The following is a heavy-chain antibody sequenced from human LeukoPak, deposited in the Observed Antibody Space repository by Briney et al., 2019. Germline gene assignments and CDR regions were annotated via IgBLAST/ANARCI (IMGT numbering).Heavy chain of an antibody. Sequence: PSETLSLTCSVSGGSISSYYWSWIRQTPGKGLEWIGYIFYSGSTNYNPSLKSRVTISVDTSKKQFSLKLSSVTAADTAVYYCAREFGPFTRGLHVWGKGTTVTVSS. V-gene: IGHV4-59*01. CDR3: AREFGPFTRGLHV. CDR1: GGSISSYY. J-gene: IGHJ6*04. CDR2: IFYSGST. D-gene: IGHD3/OR15-3a*01.